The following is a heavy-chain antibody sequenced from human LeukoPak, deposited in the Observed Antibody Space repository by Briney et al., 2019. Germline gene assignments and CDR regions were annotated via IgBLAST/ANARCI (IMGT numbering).Heavy chain of an antibody. Sequence: PGRSLRLSCAASGFTFSTYGMHWVRQAPGKGLEWVAVISHDGGTQIYADSVKGRFTISRDQSKSTLYLEMNGLRADDTAVYYCARDRDTAAFDYWGQGTLVTVSS. V-gene: IGHV3-30*03. J-gene: IGHJ4*02. CDR2: ISHDGGTQ. CDR3: ARDRDTAAFDY. D-gene: IGHD5-18*01. CDR1: GFTFSTYG.